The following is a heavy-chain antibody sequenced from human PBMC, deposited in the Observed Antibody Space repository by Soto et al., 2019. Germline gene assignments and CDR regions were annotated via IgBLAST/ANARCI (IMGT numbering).Heavy chain of an antibody. Sequence: QVPLVQSGAEVKKPGASVKVSCKASGYTFTSYGISWVRQAPGQGLEWMGWISAYNGNTNYAQKLQGRVTMTTDTSTSKAYMELRSLRSDDTAVYYCARDHMDDSSRRGAFDIWGQGTMVTVSS. CDR3: ARDHMDDSSRRGAFDI. V-gene: IGHV1-18*04. CDR1: GYTFTSYG. D-gene: IGHD3-22*01. CDR2: ISAYNGNT. J-gene: IGHJ3*02.